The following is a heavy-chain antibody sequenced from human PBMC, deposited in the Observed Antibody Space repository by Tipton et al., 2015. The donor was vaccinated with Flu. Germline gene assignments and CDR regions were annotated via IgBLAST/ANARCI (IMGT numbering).Heavy chain of an antibody. CDR3: ARGYSYGGNYFDY. CDR1: GGSISSGSYY. Sequence: LRLSCTVSGGSISSGSYYWSWIRQPAEKGLEWIGRIYTSGSTNYNPSLKSRVTISVDTSKNQFSLKLSSVTAADTAVYYCARGYSYGGNYFDYWGQGTLVTVSS. D-gene: IGHD5-18*01. V-gene: IGHV4-61*02. CDR2: IYTSGST. J-gene: IGHJ4*02.